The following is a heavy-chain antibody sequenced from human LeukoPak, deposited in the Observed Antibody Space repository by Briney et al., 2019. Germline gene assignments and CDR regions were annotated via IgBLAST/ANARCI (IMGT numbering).Heavy chain of an antibody. D-gene: IGHD2-15*01. CDR2: IYYSGST. CDR3: ARGGYCSGGSCYSLDYFDY. Sequence: SETLSLTCTVSGGSISSYYWSWIRQPPGKGLERIGYIYYSGSTNYNPSLKSRVTISVDTSKNQFSLKLSSVTAADTAVYYCARGGYCSGGSCYSLDYFDYWGQGTLVTVSS. J-gene: IGHJ4*02. CDR1: GGSISSYY. V-gene: IGHV4-59*01.